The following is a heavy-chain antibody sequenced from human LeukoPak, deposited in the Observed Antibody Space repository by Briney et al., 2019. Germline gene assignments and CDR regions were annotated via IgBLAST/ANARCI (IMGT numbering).Heavy chain of an antibody. CDR1: GYTFTGYY. J-gene: IGHJ5*02. D-gene: IGHD3-10*01. CDR2: INPNSGGT. V-gene: IGHV1-2*02. CDR3: ARDYYGSGSGGGFDP. Sequence: ASVKVSCKASGYTFTGYYIHWVRQAPGQGLEWMGWINPNSGGTNYAQKFQGRVTMTRDTSISTAYMELSRLRSDDTAAYYCARDYYGSGSGGGFDPWGQGTLVTVSS.